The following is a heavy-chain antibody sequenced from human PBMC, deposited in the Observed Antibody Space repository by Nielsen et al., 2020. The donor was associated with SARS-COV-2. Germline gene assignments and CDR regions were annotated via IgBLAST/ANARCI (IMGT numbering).Heavy chain of an antibody. V-gene: IGHV1-24*01. CDR2: FDPEDGET. Sequence: ASVKVSCKVSGYTLTELSMHWVRQAPGKGLEWMGGFDPEDGETIYAQKFQGRVTMTEDTSTDTAYMELSSLRSEDTAVYYCATSGGGYENNWFDPWGQGTLVTVSS. D-gene: IGHD5-12*01. CDR1: GYTLTELS. CDR3: ATSGGGYENNWFDP. J-gene: IGHJ5*02.